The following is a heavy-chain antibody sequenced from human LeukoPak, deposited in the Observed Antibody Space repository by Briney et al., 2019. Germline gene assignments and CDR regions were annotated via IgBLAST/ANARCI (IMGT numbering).Heavy chain of an antibody. Sequence: ASVKVSCKASGYTFTSYYMHWVRQAPGQGLEWMGWISAYNGNTNYAQKLQGRVTMTTDTSTSTAYMELRSLRSDDTAVYYCARERDCGGDCSPGYMDVWGKGTTVTVSS. CDR2: ISAYNGNT. CDR1: GYTFTSYY. V-gene: IGHV1-18*04. J-gene: IGHJ6*03. CDR3: ARERDCGGDCSPGYMDV. D-gene: IGHD2-21*02.